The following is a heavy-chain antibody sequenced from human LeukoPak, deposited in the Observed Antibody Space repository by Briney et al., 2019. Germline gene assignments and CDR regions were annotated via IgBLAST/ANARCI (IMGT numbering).Heavy chain of an antibody. Sequence: PGGSLRLSCAASGFTFSSYGMHWVRQAPGKGLEWVAFIRYDGSNKYYADSVKGRFTISRDNSKNTLYLQMNSLRAEDTAVYYCAKLWKPSWLQKNWVIDYWGQGTLVTASS. V-gene: IGHV3-30*02. CDR1: GFTFSSYG. CDR2: IRYDGSNK. CDR3: AKLWKPSWLQKNWVIDY. J-gene: IGHJ4*02. D-gene: IGHD5-24*01.